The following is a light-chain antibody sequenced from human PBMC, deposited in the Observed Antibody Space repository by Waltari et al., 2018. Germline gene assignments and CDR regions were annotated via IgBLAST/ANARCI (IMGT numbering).Light chain of an antibody. Sequence: EIVLTQSPGTLSLSPGERATLPCRASQSVSSNYLAWYQQKPGQTPRLLIYDASNRATGIADRFRGGGSETDFTLTLSSLVPEDVAVFYCQQYGNSPVTFGGGTKVEIK. J-gene: IGKJ4*01. V-gene: IGKV3-20*01. CDR1: QSVSSNY. CDR3: QQYGNSPVT. CDR2: DAS.